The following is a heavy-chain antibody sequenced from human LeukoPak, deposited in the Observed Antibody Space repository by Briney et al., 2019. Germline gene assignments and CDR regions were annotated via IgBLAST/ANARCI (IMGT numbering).Heavy chain of an antibody. CDR3: ARALYYFYYMDV. V-gene: IGHV1-18*01. CDR1: GYSFTTYG. J-gene: IGHJ6*03. CDR2: ISASNGNT. Sequence: ASVKVSCKASGYSFTTYGISWVRQAPGQGREWMGWISASNGNTNYPQNLQGRVTMTTDTSTNTAYMEVRSLRSDDTAVYYCARALYYFYYMDVWGKGTTVIVSS.